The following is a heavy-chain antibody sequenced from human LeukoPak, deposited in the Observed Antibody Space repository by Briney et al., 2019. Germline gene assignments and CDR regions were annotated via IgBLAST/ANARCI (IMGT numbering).Heavy chain of an antibody. CDR3: ARGASWQLLGDAFDI. V-gene: IGHV3-7*01. CDR2: IKQDGSEK. Sequence: GGSLRLSCAASGFTFSSYWMSWVRQAPGKGLEWVANIKQDGSEKYYVDSVKGRFTISRGNAKNSLYLQMKSLRAEDTAVYYCARGASWQLLGDAFDIWGQGTLVTVSS. D-gene: IGHD1-26*01. J-gene: IGHJ3*02. CDR1: GFTFSSYW.